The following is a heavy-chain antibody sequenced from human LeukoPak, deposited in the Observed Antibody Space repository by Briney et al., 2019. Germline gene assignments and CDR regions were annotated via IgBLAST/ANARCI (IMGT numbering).Heavy chain of an antibody. CDR2: ISAYNGNT. J-gene: IGHJ4*02. D-gene: IGHD3-22*01. CDR1: GGTFSSYG. CDR3: ARDGDYYDSSGYFDY. V-gene: IGHV1-18*01. Sequence: ASVKVSCKASGGTFSSYGISWVRQAPGQGLEWMGWISAYNGNTNYAQKLQGRVTMTTDTSTSTAYMELRSLRSDDTAVYYCARDGDYYDSSGYFDYWGQGTLVTVSS.